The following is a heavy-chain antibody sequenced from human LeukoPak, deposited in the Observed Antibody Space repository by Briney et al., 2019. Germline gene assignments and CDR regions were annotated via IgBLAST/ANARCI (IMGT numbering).Heavy chain of an antibody. J-gene: IGHJ4*02. CDR3: ARSIPYGTTWYGRSDY. CDR1: GFTFGSCW. CDR2: IKPDGTTK. Sequence: GESLGLSCAASGFTFGSCWMNWVRQTPGKGLEWVANIKPDGTTKFYVDSVKGRFTISRDNALNSLYLQMNSLRAEDTAIYYCARSIPYGTTWYGRSDYWGQGTLVTVSS. D-gene: IGHD6-13*01. V-gene: IGHV3-7*03.